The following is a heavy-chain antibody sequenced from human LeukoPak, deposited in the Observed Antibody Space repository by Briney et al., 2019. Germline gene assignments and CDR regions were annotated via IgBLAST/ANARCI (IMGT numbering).Heavy chain of an antibody. V-gene: IGHV1-18*01. D-gene: IGHD2-15*01. Sequence: GASVKVSCKASGYTFTSYGISWVRQAPGQGLEGMGWISAYNGNTNYAQKLQGRVTMTTDTSTSTAYMELRSLRSDDTAVYYCARTTVYCSGGSCYPYYFDYWGQGTLVTVSS. CDR1: GYTFTSYG. CDR3: ARTTVYCSGGSCYPYYFDY. J-gene: IGHJ4*02. CDR2: ISAYNGNT.